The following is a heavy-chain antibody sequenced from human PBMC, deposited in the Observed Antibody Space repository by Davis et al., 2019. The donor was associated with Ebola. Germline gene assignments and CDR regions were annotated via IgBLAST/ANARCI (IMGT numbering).Heavy chain of an antibody. CDR1: GYTFTSYY. J-gene: IGHJ4*02. CDR3: ANSRDGYTWGEDY. D-gene: IGHD5-24*01. V-gene: IGHV1-46*01. Sequence: ASVKVSCKASGYTFTSYYMHWVRQAPGQGLEWMGIINPSGGSTSYAQKFQGSVTITADESTSTAYMELYSLRSEDTAVYYCANSRDGYTWGEDYWGQGTLVTVSS. CDR2: INPSGGST.